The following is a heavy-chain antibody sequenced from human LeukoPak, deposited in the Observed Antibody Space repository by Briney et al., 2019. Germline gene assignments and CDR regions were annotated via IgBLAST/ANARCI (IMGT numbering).Heavy chain of an antibody. CDR1: GFTFSSYS. Sequence: GGSLRLSCAASGFTFSSYSMNWVRQAPGKGLEWVSYISSSSSSTIYYADSVKGRFTISRDNAKNSLYLQMNSLRAEDTAVYYCARETSQKGAHYMDVWGKGTTVTISS. V-gene: IGHV3-48*01. D-gene: IGHD3-16*01. CDR3: ARETSQKGAHYMDV. CDR2: ISSSSSSTI. J-gene: IGHJ6*03.